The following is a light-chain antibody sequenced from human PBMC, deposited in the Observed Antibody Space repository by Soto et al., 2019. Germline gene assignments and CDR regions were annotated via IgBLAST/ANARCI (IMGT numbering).Light chain of an antibody. CDR2: EVS. CDR3: SSYTISSTV. J-gene: IGLJ1*01. CDR1: SSDVGGYNY. Sequence: QSALTQPASVSGSPGQSITISCTGTSSDVGGYNYVSWYQQHPGKAPKLMIYEVSNRPSGVSNRFSGSKSGNTASLTISGLQAEDEADYYCSSYTISSTVFGTGTKVTVI. V-gene: IGLV2-14*01.